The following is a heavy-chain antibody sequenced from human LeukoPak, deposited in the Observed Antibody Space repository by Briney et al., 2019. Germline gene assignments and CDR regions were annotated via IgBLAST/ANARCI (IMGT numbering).Heavy chain of an antibody. Sequence: PSETLSLTCTVSGGSISSYCWSWIRQPPGKGLEWIGYIYYSGSTNYNPSLKSRVTISVDTSKNQFSLKLSSVTAADTAVYYCAREGENWFDPWGQGTLVTVSS. CDR2: IYYSGST. CDR3: AREGENWFDP. V-gene: IGHV4-59*01. CDR1: GGSISSYC. J-gene: IGHJ5*02.